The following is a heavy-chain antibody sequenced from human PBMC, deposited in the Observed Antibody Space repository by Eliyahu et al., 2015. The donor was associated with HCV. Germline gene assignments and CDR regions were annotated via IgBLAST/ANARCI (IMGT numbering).Heavy chain of an antibody. Sequence: QVQLVESGGGVVQPGRSLRLSCAASGFTVSXYGMHWVRQAPGKGXGWVAVXWYDGSKKYYADSVKGRFTISRDNSKNTLYLQMNSLRAEDTAVYYCARDPTYTAMVYGDAFDIWGQGTMVTVSS. CDR1: GFTVSXYG. J-gene: IGHJ3*02. CDR2: XWYDGSKK. CDR3: ARDPTYTAMVYGDAFDI. D-gene: IGHD5-18*01. V-gene: IGHV3-33*01.